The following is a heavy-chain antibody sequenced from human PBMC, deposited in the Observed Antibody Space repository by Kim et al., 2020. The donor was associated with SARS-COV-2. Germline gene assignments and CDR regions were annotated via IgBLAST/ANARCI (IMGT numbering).Heavy chain of an antibody. Sequence: SETLSLTCTVSGDSITSVGFYWSWLRQYPGKGPEWIEYIFYSGSTSYTPSLKSRIAISRETSKNQFSLRLISVTAADTAIYYCARNARRYFGSVDSFNVWGKGTLVTVSS. V-gene: IGHV4-31*03. J-gene: IGHJ3*01. D-gene: IGHD1-1*01. CDR1: GDSITSVGFY. CDR2: IFYSGST. CDR3: ARNARRYFGSVDSFNV.